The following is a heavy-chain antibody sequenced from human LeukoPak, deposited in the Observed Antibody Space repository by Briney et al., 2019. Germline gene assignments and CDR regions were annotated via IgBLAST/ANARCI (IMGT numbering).Heavy chain of an antibody. CDR2: ISARGYGS. J-gene: IGHJ3*02. CDR1: GFTFNSYA. Sequence: GGSLRLSCAASGFTFNSYAMTWVRQAPGKGLEWVSSISARGYGSNYADSVRGRFTISRDSSKNTLYLQMNSLRVEDTAVYFCAKDRRVGAASDIWAKGQWSPSLQ. CDR3: AKDRRVGAASDI. V-gene: IGHV3-23*01. D-gene: IGHD3-10*01.